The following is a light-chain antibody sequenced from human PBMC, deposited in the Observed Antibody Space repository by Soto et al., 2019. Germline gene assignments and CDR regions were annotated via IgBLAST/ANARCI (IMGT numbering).Light chain of an antibody. V-gene: IGKV1-39*01. CDR1: QAIKNF. J-gene: IGKJ5*01. Sequence: DIQLTQSPSSLSAALGDRVTITCRASQAIKNFLNWYQHKPGAAPKLLIVGASKLESGVPSRFSGSQSGTEFTLSISSLQPEDFATYYCQQGYSTTPITFGQGTRVEIK. CDR3: QQGYSTTPIT. CDR2: GAS.